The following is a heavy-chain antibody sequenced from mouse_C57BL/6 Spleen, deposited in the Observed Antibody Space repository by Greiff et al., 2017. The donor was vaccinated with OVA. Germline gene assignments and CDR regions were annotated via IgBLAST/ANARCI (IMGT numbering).Heavy chain of an antibody. CDR3: ARIKDGNYVDY. CDR1: GFSLSTFGMG. CDR2: IWWDDDK. D-gene: IGHD2-1*01. V-gene: IGHV8-8*01. J-gene: IGHJ2*01. Sequence: QVTLKESGPGILQPSQTLSLTCSFSGFSLSTFGMGVGWIRQPSGKGLEWLAHIWWDDDKYYNPALKSRLTIAKDTSKKQVFLKIAYVDTADTATDYCARIKDGNYVDYWGQGTTLTVSS.